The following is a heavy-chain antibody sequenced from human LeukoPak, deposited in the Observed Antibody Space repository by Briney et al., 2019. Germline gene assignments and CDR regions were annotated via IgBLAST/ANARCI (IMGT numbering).Heavy chain of an antibody. CDR1: GVSLSTSGVG. CDR3: AHRRSGFFNILAGRIDAFDI. D-gene: IGHD3-9*01. V-gene: IGHV2-5*02. J-gene: IGHJ3*02. CDR2: IYWDDDQ. Sequence: SGPTWVKPTQTLTLTCTLSGVSLSTSGVGVGWIRQPPGKALEWLALIYWDDDQRYRPSLKTRLTITKDTSKNQVVLTLTNMDLSDTGTYYCAHRRSGFFNILAGRIDAFDIWGQGAMVTVSS.